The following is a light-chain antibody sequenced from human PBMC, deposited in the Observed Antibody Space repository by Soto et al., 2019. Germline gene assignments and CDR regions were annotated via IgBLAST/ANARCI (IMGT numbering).Light chain of an antibody. Sequence: QSALTQPASVSGSPGQSITISCTGTSSDVGNYNLVSWYQHDPGKAPKLLIYEGSKRPSGVSDRFSGSKSGNTASLTISGLQAEDEADYYSCSYASSSTYVFGTGTKLTVL. CDR2: EGS. CDR1: SSDVGNYNL. J-gene: IGLJ1*01. CDR3: CSYASSSTYV. V-gene: IGLV2-23*01.